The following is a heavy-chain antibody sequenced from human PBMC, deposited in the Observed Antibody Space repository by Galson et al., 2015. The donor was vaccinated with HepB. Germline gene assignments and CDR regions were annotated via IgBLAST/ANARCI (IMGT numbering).Heavy chain of an antibody. J-gene: IGHJ4*02. Sequence: SVKVSCKASGYTFTSYYMHWVRQAPGQGLEWMGIINPSGGSTSYAQKFQGRVTMTRDTSTSTVYMELSSLRSEDTAVYYCASQNDYGDYVNNFDYWGQGTLVTVSS. D-gene: IGHD4-17*01. CDR3: ASQNDYGDYVNNFDY. CDR1: GYTFTSYY. CDR2: INPSGGST. V-gene: IGHV1-46*03.